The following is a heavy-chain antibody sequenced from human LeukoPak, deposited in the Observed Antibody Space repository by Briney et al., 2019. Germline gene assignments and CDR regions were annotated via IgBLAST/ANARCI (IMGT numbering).Heavy chain of an antibody. D-gene: IGHD3-22*01. Sequence: PSQTLSLTCTVSGGSISSGGYYWSWIRQPPGKGLEWIGYIYHSGSTYYNPSLKSRVTISVDRSKNQFSLKLSSVTAADTAVYYCTTDVDYDSSGYWVDYWGQGTLVTVSS. CDR3: TTDVDYDSSGYWVDY. CDR2: IYHSGST. V-gene: IGHV4-30-2*01. CDR1: GGSISSGGYY. J-gene: IGHJ4*02.